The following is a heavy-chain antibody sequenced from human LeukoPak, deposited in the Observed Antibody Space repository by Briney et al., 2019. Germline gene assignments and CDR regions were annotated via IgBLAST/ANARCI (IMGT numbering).Heavy chain of an antibody. V-gene: IGHV3-9*01. Sequence: QAGRSLRLSCAASGFTFDDYAMHWVRQAPGKGLEWVSGISWNSGSIGYADSVKGRFTISRDNAKSSLYLQMNGLSAEDTAVYHCASWRKYYYALDIWGQGTLVIVSS. CDR2: ISWNSGSI. D-gene: IGHD2/OR15-2a*01. CDR3: ASWRKYYYALDI. J-gene: IGHJ3*02. CDR1: GFTFDDYA.